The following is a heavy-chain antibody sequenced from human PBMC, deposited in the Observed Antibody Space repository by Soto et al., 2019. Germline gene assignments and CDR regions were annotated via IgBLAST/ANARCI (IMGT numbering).Heavy chain of an antibody. J-gene: IGHJ6*02. Sequence: QTGGSLRLSCAASGFTFSSYWMSWVRQAPGKGLEWVANIKQDGSERYYVDSVKGRFTISRDNAKNSLYLQMNSLRAEDTAVYYCARGADDIVVVPAAPGGNYYYGMDVWGQGTTVTVSS. V-gene: IGHV3-7*03. CDR2: IKQDGSER. CDR1: GFTFSSYW. D-gene: IGHD2-2*01. CDR3: ARGADDIVVVPAAPGGNYYYGMDV.